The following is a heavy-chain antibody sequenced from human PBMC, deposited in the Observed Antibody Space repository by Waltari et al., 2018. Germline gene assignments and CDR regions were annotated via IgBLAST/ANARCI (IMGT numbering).Heavy chain of an antibody. D-gene: IGHD1-26*01. J-gene: IGHJ5*02. Sequence: QVQLQESGPGLVKPSETLSLTCTVSGGSISSYYWSWIRQPPGKGLEWIGYIYYRGSTNYNPYRKSRVTISVDTSKNQFSLKLSAVTAADTAVYYCARRRSSNWFDPWGQGTLVTVSS. CDR1: GGSISSYY. CDR2: IYYRGST. CDR3: ARRRSSNWFDP. V-gene: IGHV4-59*01.